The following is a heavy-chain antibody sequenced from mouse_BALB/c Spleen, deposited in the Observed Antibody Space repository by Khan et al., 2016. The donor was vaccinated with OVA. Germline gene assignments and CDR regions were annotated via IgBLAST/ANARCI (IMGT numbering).Heavy chain of an antibody. J-gene: IGHJ2*01. CDR1: GYIFPSYW. Sequence: VELVESGAELVRPGASVKLSCTTSGYIFPSYWFHWVNQRSGQGLVWIARIFPGTDNSYYNAPFKHPATLTADKSSSPSYMQLISLKAEDSEVYLGEREEDVYHMDNWGKGTTLKGSS. V-gene: IGHV1S132*01. D-gene: IGHD6-1*01. CDR2: IFPGTDNS. CDR3: EREEDVYHMDN.